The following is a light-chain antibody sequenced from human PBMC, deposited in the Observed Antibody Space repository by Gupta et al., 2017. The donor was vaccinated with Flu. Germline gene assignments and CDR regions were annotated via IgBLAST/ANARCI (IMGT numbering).Light chain of an antibody. J-gene: IGLJ2*01. V-gene: IGLV2-11*01. CDR2: DVS. CDR1: SRDVGGYNH. CDR3: CSYAGSYTLV. Sequence: QPALTQLRPVSASPGQSAAISCPRTSRDVGGYNHVSWHQKHPGKAPKVMIYDVSQRPSGVPDRFSGSKSGNTASLTISGLQAEDEADYYCCSYAGSYTLVFGGGTKLTVL.